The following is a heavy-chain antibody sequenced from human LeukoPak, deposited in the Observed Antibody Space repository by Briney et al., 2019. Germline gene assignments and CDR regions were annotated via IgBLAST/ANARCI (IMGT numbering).Heavy chain of an antibody. J-gene: IGHJ3*02. CDR1: GGSISTYY. CDR2: LYYSGSN. D-gene: IGHD3-10*01. V-gene: IGHV4-59*08. Sequence: MSSETLSLTCTVSGGSISTYYWSWIRQSPGKGLEWIGYLYYSGSNNYTPYLKSRVTISLDSSKPHFSLQLSSVTAADTAVYSCARPMVRGSPDAFDIWGQGTMVTVSS. CDR3: ARPMVRGSPDAFDI.